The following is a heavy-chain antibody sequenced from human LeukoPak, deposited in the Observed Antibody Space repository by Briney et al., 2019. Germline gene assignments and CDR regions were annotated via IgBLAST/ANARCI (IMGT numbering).Heavy chain of an antibody. CDR3: AKGDSSGYGLYDS. CDR2: ISGSGGST. J-gene: IGHJ4*02. CDR1: GFTLSSYA. Sequence: GGSLRLSCAASGFTLSSYAMSWVRQAPGKGPDWVSAISGSGGSTYHADSVKGRFTISRDSSKNTLYLQMNSLRAEDTALYYCAKGDSSGYGLYDSWGQGTLVTVSS. D-gene: IGHD3-22*01. V-gene: IGHV3-23*01.